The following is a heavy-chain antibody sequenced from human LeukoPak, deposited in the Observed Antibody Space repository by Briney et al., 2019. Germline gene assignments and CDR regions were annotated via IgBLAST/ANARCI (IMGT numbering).Heavy chain of an antibody. J-gene: IGHJ4*02. CDR3: ARGGGTVVRGVITPFDY. Sequence: SETLSLTCTVSGGFISSNTYYWGWIRQPPGKGREWIGSIYYSGSTYYSPSLKSRVTISVDTSKNQFSLKLSSVTAADTAVYYCARGGGTVVRGVITPFDYWGQGALVTVSS. V-gene: IGHV4-39*07. CDR1: GGFISSNTYY. CDR2: IYYSGST. D-gene: IGHD3-10*01.